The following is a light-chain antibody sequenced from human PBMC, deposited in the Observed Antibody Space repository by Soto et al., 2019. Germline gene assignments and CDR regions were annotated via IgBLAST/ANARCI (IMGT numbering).Light chain of an antibody. CDR3: KQSRSFPLT. CDR1: QDLDRW. CDR2: AAS. J-gene: IGKJ4*01. V-gene: IGKV1-12*01. Sequence: DIQMTQSPSSLSASVGDRVTITCRASQDLDRWLAWYQQKPGEAPKVLIFAASSLQSGLPSRFSGGGSVTDFSLTISSLQPEDFATYYCKQSRSFPLTFGGGTKVDI.